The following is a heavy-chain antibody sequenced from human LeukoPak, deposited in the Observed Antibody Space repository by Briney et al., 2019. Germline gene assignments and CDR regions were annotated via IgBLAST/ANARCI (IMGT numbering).Heavy chain of an antibody. CDR1: GFTFSSYE. D-gene: IGHD6-6*01. CDR2: ISSSGSTK. Sequence: PGGSLRLSCAASGFTFSSYEMNWVRQAPGKGLEWVSYISSSGSTKYYADSVKGRFTISRDNAKNSLYLQMNSLRAEDTAVYYCARDYSSSSLFDYWGQGTLVTVSS. J-gene: IGHJ4*02. CDR3: ARDYSSSSLFDY. V-gene: IGHV3-48*03.